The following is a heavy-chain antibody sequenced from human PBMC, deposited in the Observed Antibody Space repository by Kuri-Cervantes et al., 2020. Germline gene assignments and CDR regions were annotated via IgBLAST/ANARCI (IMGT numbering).Heavy chain of an antibody. D-gene: IGHD2-2*01. Sequence: SETLSLTCTVSGGSISSYYWSWIRQPPGKGLEWIGYIYYSGSTNYNPSLKSRVTISVDTSKNQFSLKLSSVTAADTAVYYCARSHCSSTSCYPYYFDYWGQGTLVTDSS. CDR3: ARSHCSSTSCYPYYFDY. J-gene: IGHJ4*02. V-gene: IGHV4-59*01. CDR1: GGSISSYY. CDR2: IYYSGST.